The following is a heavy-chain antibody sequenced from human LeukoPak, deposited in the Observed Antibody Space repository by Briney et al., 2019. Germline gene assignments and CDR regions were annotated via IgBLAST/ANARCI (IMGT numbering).Heavy chain of an antibody. Sequence: PGGSLRLSCAASGFTFRNSYMNWVRQAPGKGLEWVSLIYSDGSTYYADSVRCRCTISRDNSENTLYLQMNSLRVEDTAMYYGARDPPAVAANTYGWGQGTLVTVSS. V-gene: IGHV3-66*01. CDR2: IYSDGST. CDR1: GFTFRNSY. CDR3: ARDPPAVAANTYG. J-gene: IGHJ4*02. D-gene: IGHD6-6*01.